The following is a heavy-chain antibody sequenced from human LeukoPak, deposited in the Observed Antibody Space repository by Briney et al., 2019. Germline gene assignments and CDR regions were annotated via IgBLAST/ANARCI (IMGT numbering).Heavy chain of an antibody. CDR1: GFTFSGYW. J-gene: IGHJ1*01. D-gene: IGHD6-19*01. V-gene: IGHV3-30-3*01. CDR2: ISYDGSNK. CDR3: ARARVAGNEYFQH. Sequence: GGSLRLSCAASGFTFSGYWMNWVRQAPGKGLEWVAVISYDGSNKYYADSVKGRFTISRDNSKNTLYLQMNSLRAEDTAVYYCARARVAGNEYFQHWGQGTLVTVSS.